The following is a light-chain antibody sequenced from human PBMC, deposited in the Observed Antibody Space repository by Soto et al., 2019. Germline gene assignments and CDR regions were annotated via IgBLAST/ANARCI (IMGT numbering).Light chain of an antibody. Sequence: EKVMTQSPVTLSVSPGQRATLSCRASQSIGSRLAWYQQKPGQAPRLLIYGASTRATGIPDRFTGSGSGTDFTLTISGLQSEDFAVYYCQQYDVWPALTFGGGTKVDIK. CDR1: QSIGSR. J-gene: IGKJ4*01. CDR3: QQYDVWPALT. V-gene: IGKV3-15*01. CDR2: GAS.